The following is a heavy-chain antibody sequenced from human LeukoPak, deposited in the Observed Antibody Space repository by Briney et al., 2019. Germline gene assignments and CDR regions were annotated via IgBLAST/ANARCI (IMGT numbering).Heavy chain of an antibody. Sequence: PGGSLRLSCAASGFTFSSYSMNWVRQAPGKGLEWVSSISSSSSYIYYADSVKGRFTISRDNSKNTLYLQMNSLRAEDTAVYYCASSAGDYWGQGTLVTVSS. CDR3: ASSAGDY. CDR1: GFTFSSYS. CDR2: ISSSSSYI. V-gene: IGHV3-21*04. J-gene: IGHJ4*02.